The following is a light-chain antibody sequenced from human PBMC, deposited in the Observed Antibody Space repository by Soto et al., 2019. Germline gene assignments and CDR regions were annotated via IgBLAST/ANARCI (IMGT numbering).Light chain of an antibody. J-gene: IGLJ2*01. CDR1: SSDVGGYNY. Sequence: QSALTQPASVSGSPGQSITISCTGSSSDVGGYNYVSWYQQHPGKAPKLMIYDVSDRPSGVSNRFSGSKSGNTASLTISGLQAEDEADYYCSSYTRSSTLYVVFAGGTKTTV. CDR3: SSYTRSSTLYVV. CDR2: DVS. V-gene: IGLV2-14*01.